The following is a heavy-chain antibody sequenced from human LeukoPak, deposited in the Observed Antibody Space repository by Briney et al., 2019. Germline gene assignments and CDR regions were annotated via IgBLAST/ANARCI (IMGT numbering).Heavy chain of an antibody. D-gene: IGHD3-9*01. CDR1: GFTFSSYE. CDR2: ISSSGSTI. Sequence: GGPLRLSCAASGFTFSSYEMNWVRQAPGKGLEWVSYISSSGSTIYYADSVKGRFTISRDNAKNSLYLQMNSLRAEDTAVYYCARDFDVRYYYGMDVWGQGTTVTVSS. V-gene: IGHV3-48*03. J-gene: IGHJ6*02. CDR3: ARDFDVRYYYGMDV.